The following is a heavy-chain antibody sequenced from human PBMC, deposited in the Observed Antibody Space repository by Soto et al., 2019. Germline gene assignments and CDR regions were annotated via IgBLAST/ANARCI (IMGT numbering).Heavy chain of an antibody. V-gene: IGHV3-74*01. D-gene: IGHD6-6*01. J-gene: IGHJ4*02. CDR3: ARDEEKYDSSYAVY. Sequence: GGSLRLSCAASGFPFKNYWMNWVRQSAGKGLVWIARINDEGSWTTYADSVKGRFAVSRDNSKNTLDMEMNSLGVEDTAVYFCARDEEKYDSSYAVYWGRGPPVTVFS. CDR2: INDEGSWT. CDR1: GFPFKNYW.